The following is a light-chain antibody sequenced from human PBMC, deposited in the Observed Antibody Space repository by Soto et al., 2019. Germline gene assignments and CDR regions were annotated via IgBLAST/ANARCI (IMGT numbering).Light chain of an antibody. CDR1: QTISRY. CDR3: QQSYNTLA. J-gene: IGKJ3*01. V-gene: IGKV1-39*01. CDR2: AAS. Sequence: IQMTQSPSSLSASVGERVTITCRSSQTISRYLNWYQQKPGKAPKLLIFAASSLQSGVPSRFSGSGSGTEFTLAISSLQPEDFATYYCQQSYNTLAFGPGTKVDIK.